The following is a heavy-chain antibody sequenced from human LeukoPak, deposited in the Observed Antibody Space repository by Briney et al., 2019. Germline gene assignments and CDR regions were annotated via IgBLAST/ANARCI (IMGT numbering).Heavy chain of an antibody. Sequence: SETLSLTCAVYGGSFSGYYWSWIRRPPGKGLEWIGEINHSGSTNYNPSLKSRVTISVDTSKNQFSLKLISVTAADTAVYYCARGRDGYKNYWGQGTLVTVSS. CDR3: ARGRDGYKNY. CDR2: INHSGST. CDR1: GGSFSGYY. J-gene: IGHJ4*02. D-gene: IGHD5-24*01. V-gene: IGHV4-34*01.